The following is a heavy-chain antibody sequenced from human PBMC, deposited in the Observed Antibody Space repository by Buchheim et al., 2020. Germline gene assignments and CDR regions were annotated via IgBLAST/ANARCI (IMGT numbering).Heavy chain of an antibody. Sequence: QVQLVESGGGVVQPGRSLRLSCAASGFTFSSYVMHWVRQAPGKGLEWVAVISYDGSNKYYADSVKGRFTISRDNSKNTLYLQMNSLRAEDTAVYYCAKVRRGDYEGGYYYYYGMDVWGQGTT. D-gene: IGHD4-17*01. CDR2: ISYDGSNK. CDR1: GFTFSSYV. J-gene: IGHJ6*02. CDR3: AKVRRGDYEGGYYYYYGMDV. V-gene: IGHV3-30*18.